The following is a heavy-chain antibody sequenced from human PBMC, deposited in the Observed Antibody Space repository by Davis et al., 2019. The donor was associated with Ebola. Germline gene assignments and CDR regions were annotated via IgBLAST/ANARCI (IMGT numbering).Heavy chain of an antibody. J-gene: IGHJ4*02. V-gene: IGHV3-30*18. CDR2: ISYDGSNK. CDR1: GFTFTNYA. CDR3: AKRGLGPNRPFDY. D-gene: IGHD1-26*01. Sequence: PGGSLRLSCAASGFTFTNYALSWVRQAPGKGLEWVAVISYDGSNKYYADSVKGRFTISRDNSRNTLYLQMNSLRAEDTAVYYCAKRGLGPNRPFDYWGQGTLVTVSS.